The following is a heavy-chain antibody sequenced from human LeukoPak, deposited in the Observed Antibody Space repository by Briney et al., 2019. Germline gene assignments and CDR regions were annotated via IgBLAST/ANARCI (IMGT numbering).Heavy chain of an antibody. Sequence: GGSLRLSCAASGFTFSSYGMHWVRQAPGKGLEWVAVISYDGSNKYYADSVKGRFTISRDNSKNTLYLQMNSLRAEDTAVYYCAKSELPAYYFDYWGQGTLVTVSP. CDR1: GFTFSSYG. D-gene: IGHD1-26*01. V-gene: IGHV3-30*18. CDR3: AKSELPAYYFDY. J-gene: IGHJ4*02. CDR2: ISYDGSNK.